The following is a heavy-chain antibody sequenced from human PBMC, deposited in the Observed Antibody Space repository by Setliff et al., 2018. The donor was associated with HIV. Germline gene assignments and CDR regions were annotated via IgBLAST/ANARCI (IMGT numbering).Heavy chain of an antibody. CDR2: IYYSGST. D-gene: IGHD5-12*01. Sequence: KPSETLSLTCTVSGVSISNYYWSWIRQPPGKGLEWIGNIYYSGSTYYNPSLKSRVTISVDTSKNRFSLRLTSVTAADTAVYYSARTKADGYNGVFDSWGQGTLVTVS. V-gene: IGHV4-30-4*08. J-gene: IGHJ4*02. CDR3: ARTKADGYNGVFDS. CDR1: GVSISNYY.